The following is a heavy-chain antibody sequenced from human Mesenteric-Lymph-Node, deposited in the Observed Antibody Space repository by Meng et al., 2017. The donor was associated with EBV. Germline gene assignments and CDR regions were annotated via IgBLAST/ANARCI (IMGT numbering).Heavy chain of an antibody. J-gene: IGHJ5*02. CDR2: IIPIFGTA. Sequence: QVQLVQAGAEGKTPGSSVKVPCKASGGTFSSYAISWVRQAPGQGLEWMGGIIPIFGTANYAQKFQGRVTITADESTSTAYMELSSLRSEDTAVYYCARREATVTNWFDPWGQGTLVTVSS. V-gene: IGHV1-69*01. D-gene: IGHD4-17*01. CDR1: GGTFSSYA. CDR3: ARREATVTNWFDP.